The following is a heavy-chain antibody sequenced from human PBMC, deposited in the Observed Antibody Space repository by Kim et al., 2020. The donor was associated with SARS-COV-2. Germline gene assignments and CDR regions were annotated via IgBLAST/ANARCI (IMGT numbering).Heavy chain of an antibody. J-gene: IGHJ6*02. CDR3: ARKWSVAVAGTGSDYYYYGMDV. CDR2: INTNTGNP. D-gene: IGHD6-19*01. Sequence: ASVKVSCKASGYTFTSYAMNWVRQAPGQGLEWMGWINTNTGNPTYAQGFTGRFVFSLDTSVSTAYLQISSLKAEDTAVYYCARKWSVAVAGTGSDYYYYGMDVWGQGTTVTVSS. CDR1: GYTFTSYA. V-gene: IGHV7-4-1*02.